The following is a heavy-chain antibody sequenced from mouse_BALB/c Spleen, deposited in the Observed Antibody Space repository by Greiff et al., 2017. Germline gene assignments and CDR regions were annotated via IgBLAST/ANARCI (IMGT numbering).Heavy chain of an antibody. Sequence: EVKLVESGGGLVQPGGSLKLSCAASGFTFSSYGMSWVRQTPDKRLELVATINSNGGSTYYPDSVKGRFTISRDNAKNTLYLQMSSLKSEDTAMYYCARDQYDYHDYWGQGTTLTVSS. J-gene: IGHJ2*01. CDR1: GFTFSSYG. CDR2: INSNGGST. CDR3: ARDQYDYHDY. V-gene: IGHV5-6-3*01. D-gene: IGHD2-4*01.